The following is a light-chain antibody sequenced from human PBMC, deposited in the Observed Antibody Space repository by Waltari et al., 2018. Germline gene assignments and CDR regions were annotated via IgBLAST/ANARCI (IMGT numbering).Light chain of an antibody. J-gene: IGKJ5*01. CDR3: QQRINWPIT. Sequence: EFVLTQSPATLSLSPGERATLSCRASQSVSNFLAWYQQKPGQAPRLLIYDASNRATGIPARFSGSGSGTDVTLTISSLEPEDFAVYYGQQRINWPITFGQGTRLEIK. V-gene: IGKV3-11*01. CDR2: DAS. CDR1: QSVSNF.